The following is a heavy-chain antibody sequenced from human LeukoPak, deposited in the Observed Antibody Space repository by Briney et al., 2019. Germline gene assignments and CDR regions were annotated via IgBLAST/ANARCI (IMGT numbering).Heavy chain of an antibody. J-gene: IGHJ4*02. CDR1: VYTFTNYH. D-gene: IGHD6-25*01. Sequence: ASVKVSCKASVYTFTNYHINWVRQATGQGREWMGWMNPNNGDSGYAQKFQGRVTITRDTSISTSYMELRSLRSDDTAIYFCARTTSFTASGYDYWGQGTLVTVSS. V-gene: IGHV1-8*03. CDR3: ARTTSFTASGYDY. CDR2: MNPNNGDS.